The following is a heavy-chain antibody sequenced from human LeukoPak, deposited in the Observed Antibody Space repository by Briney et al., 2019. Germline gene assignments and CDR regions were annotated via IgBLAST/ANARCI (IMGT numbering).Heavy chain of an antibody. D-gene: IGHD4-11*01. CDR1: GYTFTGYG. Sequence: ASVKVSCKASGYTFTGYGISWVRQAPGQGLEWMGWISAYNGNTNYAQKLQGRVTMTTDTSTSTAYMEPRSLRSDDTAVYYCARYSRYYYYYMDVWGKGTTVTVSS. J-gene: IGHJ6*03. CDR2: ISAYNGNT. CDR3: ARYSRYYYYYMDV. V-gene: IGHV1-18*01.